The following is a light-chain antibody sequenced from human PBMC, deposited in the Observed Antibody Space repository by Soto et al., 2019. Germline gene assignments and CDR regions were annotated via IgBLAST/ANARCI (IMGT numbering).Light chain of an antibody. CDR3: SSYAGSSNV. CDR2: EVN. Sequence: QSALTQPPSASGSPGQSVAISCTGTSSDVGGYNYVSWYQQHPGKAPKLIIYEVNKRPSGVPDRFSGSKAGNTASMTVSGPQAEDEADYYCSSYAGSSNVFGTGTKVTVL. CDR1: SSDVGGYNY. J-gene: IGLJ1*01. V-gene: IGLV2-8*01.